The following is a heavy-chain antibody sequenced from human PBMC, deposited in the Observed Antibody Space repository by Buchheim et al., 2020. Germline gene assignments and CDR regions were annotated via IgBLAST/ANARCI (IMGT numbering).Heavy chain of an antibody. Sequence: EVQLLESGGGLVQPGGSLRLSCAASGFTFSSYAMSWVRQAPGKGVEWDSAISGSGGSTYYADSVKGRFTISRDNSKNTLYLQMNSLRAEDTAVYYCAKGEYCTNGVCYTPFDYWGQGTL. V-gene: IGHV3-23*01. CDR2: ISGSGGST. J-gene: IGHJ4*02. CDR1: GFTFSSYA. D-gene: IGHD2-8*01. CDR3: AKGEYCTNGVCYTPFDY.